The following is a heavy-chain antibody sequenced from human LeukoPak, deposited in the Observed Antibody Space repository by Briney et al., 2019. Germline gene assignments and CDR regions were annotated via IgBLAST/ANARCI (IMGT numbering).Heavy chain of an antibody. Sequence: GGSLRLSCAASGFTFSSYGMSWVRQAPGKGLEWVSAISGSGGSTYYADSVKGRFTISSDNSKNTLYLQMNSLRAEDTAVYYCAKVLVGTTCFDYWGQGTLVTVSS. V-gene: IGHV3-23*01. J-gene: IGHJ4*02. CDR2: ISGSGGST. CDR3: AKVLVGTTCFDY. CDR1: GFTFSSYG. D-gene: IGHD1-7*01.